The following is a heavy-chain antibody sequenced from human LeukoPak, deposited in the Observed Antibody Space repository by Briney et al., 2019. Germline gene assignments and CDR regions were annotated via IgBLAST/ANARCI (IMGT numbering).Heavy chain of an antibody. CDR3: ARDLQMNYYDSSGYYYHDAFDI. Sequence: VSVKVSCKASGYTFTSYYMHWVRQAPGQGLEWMGIINPSGGSTSYAQKFQGRVTMTRDTSTSTVYMELSSLRSEDTAVYYCARDLQMNYYDSSGYYYHDAFDIWGQGTMVTVSS. V-gene: IGHV1-46*01. D-gene: IGHD3-22*01. J-gene: IGHJ3*02. CDR2: INPSGGST. CDR1: GYTFTSYY.